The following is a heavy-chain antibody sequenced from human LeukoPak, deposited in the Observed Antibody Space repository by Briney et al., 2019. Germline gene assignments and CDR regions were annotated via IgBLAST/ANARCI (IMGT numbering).Heavy chain of an antibody. J-gene: IGHJ4*02. CDR3: AVHLPGDYLDR. CDR1: GYAFNIYD. Sequence: ASVRVSCTASGYAFNIYDINWVRQATGQGLEWMGWMNPDSGNTGFAQKFQGRVTMTRNTSITTAYMELSSLRFEDTAVYYCAVHLPGDYLDRWGQGTLVTVSS. V-gene: IGHV1-8*01. CDR2: MNPDSGNT.